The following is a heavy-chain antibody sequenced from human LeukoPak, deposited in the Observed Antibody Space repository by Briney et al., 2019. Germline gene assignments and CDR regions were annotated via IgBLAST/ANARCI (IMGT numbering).Heavy chain of an antibody. CDR2: ISWNSGSI. CDR3: AKDGRRYLRGWFDP. CDR1: GFTFSSYA. J-gene: IGHJ5*02. D-gene: IGHD1-14*01. V-gene: IGHV3-9*01. Sequence: GGSLRLSCAASGFTFSSYAMHWVRQAPGKGLEWVSGISWNSGSIGYADSVKGRFTISRDNAKNSLYLQMNSLRAEDTALYYCAKDGRRYLRGWFDPWGQGTLVTVSS.